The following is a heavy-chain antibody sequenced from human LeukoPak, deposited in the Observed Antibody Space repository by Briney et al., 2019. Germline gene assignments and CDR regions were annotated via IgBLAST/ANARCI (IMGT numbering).Heavy chain of an antibody. CDR3: TKDMSPTGTTLGYLDS. D-gene: IGHD1-1*01. V-gene: IGHV3-9*01. CDR1: GFTFDDYA. Sequence: PGRSLRLSCVASGFTFDDYAMHWVRQAPGKGLEWVSGLTWNSDTIGYADPVKGRFSISRDNAKNSLYLEMNSLRPADTALYYCTKDMSPTGTTLGYLDSWGQGTLVTVSS. CDR2: LTWNSDTI. J-gene: IGHJ4*02.